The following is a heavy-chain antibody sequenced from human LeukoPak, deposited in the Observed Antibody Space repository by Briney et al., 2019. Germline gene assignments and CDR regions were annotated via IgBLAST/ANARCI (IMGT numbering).Heavy chain of an antibody. V-gene: IGHV1-18*01. D-gene: IGHD3-10*01. CDR1: GYTFTSYG. Sequence: ASVKVSCRASGYTFTSYGISWVRQAPGQGLEWMGWISAYNGNTNYAQKLQGRVTMTTDTSTSTAYMELRSLRSDDTAVYYCARRPPYYYGSGRAFDYWGQGTLVTVSS. CDR3: ARRPPYYYGSGRAFDY. CDR2: ISAYNGNT. J-gene: IGHJ4*02.